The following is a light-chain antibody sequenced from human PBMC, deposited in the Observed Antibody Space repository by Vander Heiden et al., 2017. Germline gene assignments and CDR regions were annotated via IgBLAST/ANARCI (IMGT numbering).Light chain of an antibody. J-gene: IGLJ3*02. CDR1: SSDVGSYNL. CDR3: CSYAGSSSWV. CDR2: EVS. Sequence: QSALTQPASVSGSPGQSITISRTGTSSDVGSYNLVSWYQQHPGKAPKLMIYEVSKRPSGVSNRFSGSKSGNTASLTISGLQAEDEADYYCCSYAGSSSWVFGRGTKLTVL. V-gene: IGLV2-23*02.